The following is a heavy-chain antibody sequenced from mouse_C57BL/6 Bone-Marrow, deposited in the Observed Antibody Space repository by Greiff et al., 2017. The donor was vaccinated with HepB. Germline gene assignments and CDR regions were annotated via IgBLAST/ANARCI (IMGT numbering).Heavy chain of an antibody. CDR2: INTGGNYT. D-gene: IGHD2-14*01. J-gene: IGHJ2*01. V-gene: IGHV5-6*01. CDR1: GFTFSTSG. CDR3: TRDRCDYYFDY. Sequence: EVKLMESGGDLVKPGGSLKLSCAASGFTFSTSGMSWVRQTPDKRLEWVATINTGGNYTYYPDSVKGRFTISKDTAKNTLFLLMNSLKSEDSAIYYCTRDRCDYYFDYWGQGTTLTVSS.